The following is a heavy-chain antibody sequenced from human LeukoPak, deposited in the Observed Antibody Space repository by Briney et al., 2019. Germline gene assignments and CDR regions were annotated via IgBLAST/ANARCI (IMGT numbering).Heavy chain of an antibody. J-gene: IGHJ4*02. CDR1: GGSFSGYY. CDR3: ARFTHGGDFDY. CDR2: INHSGST. D-gene: IGHD2-21*01. V-gene: IGHV4-34*01. Sequence: SETLSLTCAVYGGSFSGYYWSWIRQPPGKGLEWIGEINHSGSTNYNPSLKSRVTISVDTSKNQFSLKLSSVTAADTAVYYCARFTHGGDFDYWGQGTLVTVSS.